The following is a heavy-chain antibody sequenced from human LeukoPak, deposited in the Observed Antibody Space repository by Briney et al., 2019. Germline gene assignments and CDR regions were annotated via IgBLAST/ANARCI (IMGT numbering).Heavy chain of an antibody. J-gene: IGHJ4*02. Sequence: GRSLRLSCAASGFSSSSYWMSWVRHPPGKGLEWVANIKQDGSEKYYVDSVKGQFIISRDNAKTSLYLQMNSLRAEHTAVYYCARDGDGTDDFWSGHPPFDYWGQGTLVTVSS. CDR1: GFSSSSYW. D-gene: IGHD3-3*01. CDR2: IKQDGSEK. V-gene: IGHV3-7*03. CDR3: ARDGDGTDDFWSGHPPFDY.